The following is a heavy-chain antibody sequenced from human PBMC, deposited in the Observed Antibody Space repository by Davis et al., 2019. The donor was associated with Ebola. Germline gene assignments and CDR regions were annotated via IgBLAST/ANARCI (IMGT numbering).Heavy chain of an antibody. J-gene: IGHJ6*02. CDR2: IRYYGSNK. V-gene: IGHV3-30*02. D-gene: IGHD5-18*01. CDR1: GFTFSSYG. CDR3: AKGDGGPSRIQLWFYYYYGMDV. Sequence: GESLKISCAASGFTFSSYGMHWVRQAPGKGLEWVAFIRYYGSNKYYADSVKGRFTISRDNSKNTLYLQMNSLRAEDTAVYYCAKGDGGPSRIQLWFYYYYGMDVWGQGTTVTVSS.